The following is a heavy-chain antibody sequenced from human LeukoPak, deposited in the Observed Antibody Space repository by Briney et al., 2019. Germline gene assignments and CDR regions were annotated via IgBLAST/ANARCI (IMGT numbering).Heavy chain of an antibody. J-gene: IGHJ5*02. CDR3: ARETRGHSYGTGGWFDP. Sequence: PSETLSLTCTVSGGSISSYYWSWIRQPPGKGLEWIGYIYYSGSTNYNPSLKSRVTISVDTSKNQFSLKLSSVTAADTAVYYCARETRGHSYGTGGWFDPWGQGTLVTVSS. V-gene: IGHV4-59*01. CDR1: GGSISSYY. CDR2: IYYSGST. D-gene: IGHD5-18*01.